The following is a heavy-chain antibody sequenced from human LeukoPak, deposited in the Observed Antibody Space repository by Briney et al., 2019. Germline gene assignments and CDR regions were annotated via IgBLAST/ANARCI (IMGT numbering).Heavy chain of an antibody. J-gene: IGHJ6*04. CDR2: VSKSSDYI. V-gene: IGHV3-21*01. D-gene: IGHD3-10*01. CDR1: GFTFNSYT. CDR3: ARERITMVRGDPYYYGMDV. Sequence: GGSLRLSCAASGFTFNSYTMNWVRQAPGKGLEWVSCVSKSSDYIYYADSVRGRFTISRDNAKNLVYLEMNSLRAEDTGVYYCARERITMVRGDPYYYGMDVWGKGTTVTVSS.